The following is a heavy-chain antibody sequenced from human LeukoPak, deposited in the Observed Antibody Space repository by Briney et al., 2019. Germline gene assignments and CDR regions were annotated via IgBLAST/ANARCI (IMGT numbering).Heavy chain of an antibody. CDR2: INSDGSST. D-gene: IGHD6-6*01. J-gene: IGHJ4*02. V-gene: IGHV3-74*01. CDR1: GFTFSNYW. Sequence: PGGSLRLSCAASGFTFSNYWMHWVRQAPGKGLVWVSRINSDGSSTNYADSVKGRFTISRDNAKNTLYLQMNSLRAADTAVYYCARDKGTSYPSSFDYWGQGTLVTVSS. CDR3: ARDKGTSYPSSFDY.